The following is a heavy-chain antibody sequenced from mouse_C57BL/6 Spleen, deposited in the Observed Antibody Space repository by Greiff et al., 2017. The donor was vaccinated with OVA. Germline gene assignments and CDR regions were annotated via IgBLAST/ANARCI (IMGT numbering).Heavy chain of an antibody. CDR1: GFTFSSYA. CDR2: ISDGGSYT. Sequence: EVKLVESGGGLVKPGGSLKLSCAASGFTFSSYAMSWVRQTPEKRLEWVATISDGGSYTYYPDNVKGRFTISRENAKNNLYLQMSHLKSEDTAMYYCARGDGSSPAWFAYWGQGTLVTVSA. J-gene: IGHJ3*01. V-gene: IGHV5-4*03. CDR3: ARGDGSSPAWFAY. D-gene: IGHD1-1*01.